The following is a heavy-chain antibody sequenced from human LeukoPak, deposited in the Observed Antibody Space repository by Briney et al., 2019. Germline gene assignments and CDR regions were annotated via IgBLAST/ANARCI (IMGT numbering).Heavy chain of an antibody. V-gene: IGHV3-30-3*01. D-gene: IGHD4-17*01. CDR2: ISYDGSNK. J-gene: IGHJ6*02. CDR1: GFTFSSYA. Sequence: TGGSLRLSCAASGFTFSSYAMHWVRQAPGKGLEWVAVISYDGSNKYYADSVKGRFTISRDNSKNTLYLQMNSLRAEDTAVYYCARDYGDYYYSGMDVWGQGTTVTVSS. CDR3: ARDYGDYYYSGMDV.